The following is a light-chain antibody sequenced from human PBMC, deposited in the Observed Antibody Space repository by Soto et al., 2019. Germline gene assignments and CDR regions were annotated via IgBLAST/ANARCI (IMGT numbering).Light chain of an antibody. J-gene: IGLJ2*01. V-gene: IGLV2-11*01. Sequence: QSALTQPRSVSGSPGQSVTISCTGTSSDVGGYNYVSWYQQHPGKAPKLMIYDVSKRPSGVPDRFSGSKSGNTATLTISWLQAEDESDYYCCSYAGSVVVFGGGTKLTGL. CDR3: CSYAGSVVV. CDR2: DVS. CDR1: SSDVGGYNY.